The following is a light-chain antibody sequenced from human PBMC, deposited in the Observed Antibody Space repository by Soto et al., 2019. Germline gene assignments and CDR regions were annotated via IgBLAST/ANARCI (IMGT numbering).Light chain of an antibody. V-gene: IGLV2-8*01. CDR3: SSYASSRIVV. J-gene: IGLJ2*01. CDR1: SSDVGGYNY. CDR2: EVN. Sequence: QSVLTQPPSASGSPGQSVTISCTGTSSDVGGYNYVSWYQQHPGKAPKLMISEVNKRPSGVPDRFSGSKSGNTASLTVSGLQAEDEAYYYCSSYASSRIVVFGGGTKLTVL.